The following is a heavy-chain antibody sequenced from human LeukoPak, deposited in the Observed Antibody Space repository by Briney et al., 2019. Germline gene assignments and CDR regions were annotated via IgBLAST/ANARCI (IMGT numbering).Heavy chain of an antibody. CDR2: IYYSGST. Sequence: PSETLSLTCTVSGGSISSGGYYWSWIRQHPGKGLEWIGYIYYSGSTYYNPSLKSRVTISVDTSKNQFSLKLSSVTAADTAVYYCARRSSGTPLHAFDIWGQGTMVTVSS. J-gene: IGHJ3*02. CDR3: ARRSSGTPLHAFDI. V-gene: IGHV4-31*03. CDR1: GGSISSGGYY. D-gene: IGHD3-22*01.